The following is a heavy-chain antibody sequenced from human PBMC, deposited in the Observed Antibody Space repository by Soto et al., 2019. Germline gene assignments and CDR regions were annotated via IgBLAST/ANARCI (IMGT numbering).Heavy chain of an antibody. CDR2: ISWDGGST. D-gene: IGHD1-20*01. CDR3: AKAHQRYSIGYYYGMDV. CDR1: GFTFGDYT. V-gene: IGHV3-43*01. J-gene: IGHJ6*02. Sequence: GGSLRLSCAASGFTFGDYTMHWVRQAPGKGLEWVSLISWDGGSTYYADSVKGRFTISRDNSKNSLYLQMNSLRTEDTALYYCAKAHQRYSIGYYYGMDVWGQGTTVTVSS.